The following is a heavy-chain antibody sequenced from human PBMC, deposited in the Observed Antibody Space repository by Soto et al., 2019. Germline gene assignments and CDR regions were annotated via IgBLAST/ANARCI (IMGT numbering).Heavy chain of an antibody. CDR1: GGSISSSSYY. V-gene: IGHV4-39*01. Sequence: QLQLQESGPGLVKPSETLSLTCTVSGGSISSSSYYWGWIRQPPGKGLEWIGSIYYSGSTYYNPSLKSRVTISVDTSKNQFSLKLSSVTAADTAVYYCARPHPITMVRGEFAFDIWGQGTMVTVSS. CDR2: IYYSGST. J-gene: IGHJ3*02. CDR3: ARPHPITMVRGEFAFDI. D-gene: IGHD3-10*01.